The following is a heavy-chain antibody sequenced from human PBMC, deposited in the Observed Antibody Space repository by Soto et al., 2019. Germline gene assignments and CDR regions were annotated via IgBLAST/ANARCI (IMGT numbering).Heavy chain of an antibody. CDR2: IIPIFGTA. V-gene: IGHV1-69*06. Sequence: VQLVQSGAEVRKPGASVKVSCEASGYTFTSYDISWVRQAPGQGLEWMGGIIPIFGTANYAQKFQGRVTITADKSTSTAYMELSSLRSEDTAVYYCARVRRDGYNFYYYYGMDVWGQGSTVTVSS. D-gene: IGHD5-12*01. CDR1: GYTFTSYD. J-gene: IGHJ6*02. CDR3: ARVRRDGYNFYYYYGMDV.